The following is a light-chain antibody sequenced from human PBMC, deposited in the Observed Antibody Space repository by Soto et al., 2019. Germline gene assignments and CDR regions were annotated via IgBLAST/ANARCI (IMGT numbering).Light chain of an antibody. CDR1: SNDVGGYNY. V-gene: IGLV2-14*01. CDR3: NSYTTSSTHI. Sequence: QSVLTQPASVSGSPGQSITISCTGTSNDVGGYNYVSWYQQHPGKAPKLIIYDVSNRPSGVSNRFSGSKSGNTASLTISGLQTEDEADYYCNSYTTSSTHIFGGGTKLTVL. CDR2: DVS. J-gene: IGLJ2*01.